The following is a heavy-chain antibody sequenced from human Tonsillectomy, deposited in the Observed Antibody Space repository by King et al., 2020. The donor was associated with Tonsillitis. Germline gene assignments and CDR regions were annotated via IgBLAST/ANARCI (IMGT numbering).Heavy chain of an antibody. Sequence: TFSGFSLSTNAVDVGWIRQPPGKALECLALIYWDDDKRYSPSLKIRLTITKDTSKNQVVLTMTNMDPVDTATYHCARREYGDYYFDYWGQGTLVTVSS. J-gene: IGHJ4*02. V-gene: IGHV2-5*02. CDR1: GFSLSTNAVD. CDR2: IYWDDDK. D-gene: IGHD4-17*01. CDR3: ARREYGDYYFDY.